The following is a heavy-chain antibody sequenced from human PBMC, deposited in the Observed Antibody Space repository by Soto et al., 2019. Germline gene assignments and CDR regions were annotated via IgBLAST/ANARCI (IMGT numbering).Heavy chain of an antibody. CDR3: ASTTGYGTLAEDYYGMDV. D-gene: IGHD2-15*01. V-gene: IGHV1-18*04. CDR2: ISAYNGNT. J-gene: IGHJ6*02. Sequence: PGPPVKVACKASGYTFTSYGISWVRQAPGQGLEWMGWISAYNGNTNYAQKLQGRVTMTTDTSTSTAYMELRSLRSDDTAVYYCASTTGYGTLAEDYYGMDVWGQGTTGTVSS. CDR1: GYTFTSYG.